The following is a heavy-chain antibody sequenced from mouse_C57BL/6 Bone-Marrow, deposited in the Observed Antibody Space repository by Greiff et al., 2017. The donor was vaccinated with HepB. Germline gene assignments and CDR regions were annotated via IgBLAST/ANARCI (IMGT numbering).Heavy chain of an antibody. CDR1: GYTFTSYW. CDR2: IDPSDSYT. Sequence: VQLQQPGAELVRPGTSVKLSCKASGYTFTSYWMHWVKQRPGQGLEWIGVIDPSDSYTNYNQKFKGKATLTVDTSSSTAYMQLSSLTSEDSAVYYCARRITTVGYFDVWGTGTTVTVSS. D-gene: IGHD1-1*01. CDR3: ARRITTVGYFDV. J-gene: IGHJ1*03. V-gene: IGHV1-59*01.